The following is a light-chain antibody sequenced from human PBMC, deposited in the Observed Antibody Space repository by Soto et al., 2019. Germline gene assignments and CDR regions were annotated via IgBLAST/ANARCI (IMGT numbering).Light chain of an antibody. CDR3: QQYNNWPRT. CDR1: QSVSSN. V-gene: IGKV3-15*01. Sequence: EIVMTQSPATLSVSPGERATLSCRASQSVSSNLAWYQQKPGQAPRLLIYGASNRATGIPARFSGSGSGTEFTLTISSLPSEDFAVYYCQQYNNWPRTFGQGTKVEIK. CDR2: GAS. J-gene: IGKJ1*01.